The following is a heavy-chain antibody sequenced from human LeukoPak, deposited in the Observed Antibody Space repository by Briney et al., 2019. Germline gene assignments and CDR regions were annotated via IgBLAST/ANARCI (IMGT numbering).Heavy chain of an antibody. J-gene: IGHJ4*02. CDR3: ARFAFDAYYDSSGYFGPDY. V-gene: IGHV1-18*01. D-gene: IGHD3-22*01. Sequence: APVKVSCKASGYTFTSYGISWVRQAPGQGLEWMGWISAYNGNTNYAQKLQGRVTMTTDTSTSTAYMELRSLRSDDTAVYYCARFAFDAYYDSSGYFGPDYWGQGTLVTVSS. CDR2: ISAYNGNT. CDR1: GYTFTSYG.